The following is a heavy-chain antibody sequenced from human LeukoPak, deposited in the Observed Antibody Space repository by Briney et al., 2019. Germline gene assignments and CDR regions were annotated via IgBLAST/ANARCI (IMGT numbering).Heavy chain of an antibody. D-gene: IGHD1-26*01. J-gene: IGHJ5*02. CDR2: IKNKTNGGTT. CDR1: GFTLSNAY. Sequence: GGSLRLSCAASGFTLSNAYMSWVRQAPGKGLEWVGRIKNKTNGGTTDYAAPVKGRFTISRDDSKNTLYLQMNSLKTEDTAVYYCTTTIVEVTTWLDPWGQGTLVTVSS. V-gene: IGHV3-15*01. CDR3: TTTIVEVTTWLDP.